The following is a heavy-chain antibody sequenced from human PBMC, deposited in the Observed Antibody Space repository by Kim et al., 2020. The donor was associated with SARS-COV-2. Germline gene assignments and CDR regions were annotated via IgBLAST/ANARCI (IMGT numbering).Heavy chain of an antibody. D-gene: IGHD1-26*01. Sequence: GESLKISCTASGYSFTNYWIGWVRQMPGKGLEWMGIIYPGDSDTKYSPSFQGQVTISADESLSTGYLQWRSLKASDTATYYCARAPSGTLTPYYFDFWGQGTLVTVSP. J-gene: IGHJ4*02. CDR3: ARAPSGTLTPYYFDF. V-gene: IGHV5-51*01. CDR2: IYPGDSDT. CDR1: GYSFTNYW.